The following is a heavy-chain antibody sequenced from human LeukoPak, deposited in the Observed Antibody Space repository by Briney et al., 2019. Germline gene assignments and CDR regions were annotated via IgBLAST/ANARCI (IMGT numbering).Heavy chain of an antibody. V-gene: IGHV1-18*01. CDR2: ISAYNGNT. J-gene: IGHJ6*03. CDR1: GYTFRSYG. CDR3: ARGPIIDIVIIPAADDYYYMDV. D-gene: IGHD2-2*01. Sequence: ASVKVSCKASGYTFRSYGISWVRQAPGQGLEWMGWISAYNGNTNSAQKIQGRVTMTTDTSTSTAYMELRSLRSDDTAVYYCARGPIIDIVIIPAADDYYYMDVWGKGTTVTVSS.